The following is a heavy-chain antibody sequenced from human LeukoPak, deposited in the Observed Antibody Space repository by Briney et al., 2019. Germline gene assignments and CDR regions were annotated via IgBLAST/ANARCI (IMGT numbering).Heavy chain of an antibody. D-gene: IGHD3-16*01. CDR3: ARDWGSVEAIDY. J-gene: IGHJ4*02. V-gene: IGHV3-33*01. CDR1: GFTFSSYG. Sequence: GGSLRLSCAASGFTFSSYGIHWVRQAPGKGLEWVAVIWHDGRNKYYADSVKGRFTISRDNSKNTVLLQMNSLRAEDTAIYYCARDWGSVEAIDYWGQGTLVTVSS. CDR2: IWHDGRNK.